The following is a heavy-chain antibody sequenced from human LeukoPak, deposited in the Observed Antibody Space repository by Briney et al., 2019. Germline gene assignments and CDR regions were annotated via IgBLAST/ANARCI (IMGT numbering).Heavy chain of an antibody. CDR3: ARSAVRGVACDY. Sequence: GGSLRLSCTAPGFTFSGFSMHWVRQAPGKGLEWLSYISTSSRSTYYADSVKGRFTISRDNAKNTLFLDMHSLRPGDSAVYYCARSAVRGVACDYWGQGTLLTVSS. CDR1: GFTFSGFS. J-gene: IGHJ4*02. CDR2: ISTSSRST. D-gene: IGHD3-10*01. V-gene: IGHV3-48*01.